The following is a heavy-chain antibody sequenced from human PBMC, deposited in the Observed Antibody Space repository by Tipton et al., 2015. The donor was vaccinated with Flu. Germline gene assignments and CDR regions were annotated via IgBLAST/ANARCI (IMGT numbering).Heavy chain of an antibody. CDR2: IYPGDSDT. Sequence: EVQLVQSGAEVKKPGESLKISCKGSGYSFTNYWIGWVRQMPGKGLEWMGIIYPGDSDTRYSPSFQGQVTISADKSISTAYLQWSSLKASDTAMYYCASLRGRYCSGGSCSSRHYFDYWGQGTLVTVSS. CDR3: ASLRGRYCSGGSCSSRHYFDY. J-gene: IGHJ4*02. V-gene: IGHV5-51*01. D-gene: IGHD2-15*01. CDR1: GYSFTNYW.